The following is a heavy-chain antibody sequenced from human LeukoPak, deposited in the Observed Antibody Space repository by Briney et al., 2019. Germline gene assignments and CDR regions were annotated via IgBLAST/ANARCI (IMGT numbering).Heavy chain of an antibody. D-gene: IGHD2-21*01. J-gene: IGHJ4*02. CDR3: VRGLSVIATLPGF. CDR2: IQRDGSST. Sequence: PGGSLRLSCAASGFTFSSYWMHWVRQVPGKGLVGVSRIQRDGSSTRYADSVRGRFTISRDNAKNTLYLQMNSLRAEDTAVYYCVRGLSVIATLPGFWGQGTLVTVSS. V-gene: IGHV3-74*01. CDR1: GFTFSSYW.